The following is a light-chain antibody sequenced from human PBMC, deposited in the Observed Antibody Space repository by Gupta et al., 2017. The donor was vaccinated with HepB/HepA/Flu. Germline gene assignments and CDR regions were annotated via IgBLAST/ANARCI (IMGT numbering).Light chain of an antibody. V-gene: IGKV3-15*01. CDR2: GAS. CDR1: QSVSST. J-gene: IGKJ1*01. CDR3: QQCNNWPWT. Sequence: EIVMTQSPATLSVSPGERATLSCRASQSVSSTLAWYQQKPGQAPRLLIYGASTRATGVPARFSGSGSGTXFTLTIXSLQSEDFAVYYCQQCNNWPWTFGXGTKVEIK.